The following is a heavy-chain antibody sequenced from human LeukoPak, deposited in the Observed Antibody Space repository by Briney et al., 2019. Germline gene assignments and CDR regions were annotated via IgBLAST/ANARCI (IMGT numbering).Heavy chain of an antibody. CDR2: ISGSGGST. Sequence: PGGSLRLSCAASGFTFSSYAMSWVRQAPGKGLEWVSAISGSGGSTYYADSAKGRFTISRDNSKNTLYLQMNSLRAEDTAVYYCAKDRNYCSSTSCYPSDWFDPWGQGTLVTVSS. J-gene: IGHJ5*02. CDR1: GFTFSSYA. CDR3: AKDRNYCSSTSCYPSDWFDP. V-gene: IGHV3-23*01. D-gene: IGHD2-2*01.